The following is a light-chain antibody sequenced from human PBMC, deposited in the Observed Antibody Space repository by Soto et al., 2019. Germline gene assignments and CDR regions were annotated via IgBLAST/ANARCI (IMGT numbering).Light chain of an antibody. V-gene: IGLV2-18*02. CDR2: EVS. CDR1: SSDVGSYNR. Sequence: QSALTQPPSVSGSPGQSVTISCTGASSDVGSYNRVSWYQPFPATAPKLLIYEVSHRPSGVPDRFSGSKSGNTASLTISGLQAEDEDDYYCSSYTSSSAYVFGTGTKLTVL. J-gene: IGLJ1*01. CDR3: SSYTSSSAYV.